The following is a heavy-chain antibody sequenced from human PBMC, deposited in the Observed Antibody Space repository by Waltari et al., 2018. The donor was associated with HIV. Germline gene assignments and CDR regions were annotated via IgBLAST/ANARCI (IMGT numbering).Heavy chain of an antibody. D-gene: IGHD6-19*01. V-gene: IGHV3-9*01. CDR2: ISWNSGSI. CDR3: AKDVGYSSGWYLAY. J-gene: IGHJ4*02. CDR1: GFTFDDYA. Sequence: EVQLVESGGGLVQPGRSLRLSCAASGFTFDDYAMHWVRQAPGKGLEWVSGISWNSGSIGYADSVKGRFTISRDNAKNSLYLQMNSLRAEDTALYYCAKDVGYSSGWYLAYWGQGTLVTVSS.